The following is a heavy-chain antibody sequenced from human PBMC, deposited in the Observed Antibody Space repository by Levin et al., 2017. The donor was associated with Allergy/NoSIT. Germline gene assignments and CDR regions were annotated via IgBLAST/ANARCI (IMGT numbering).Heavy chain of an antibody. D-gene: IGHD4-17*01. V-gene: IGHV3-30*03. CDR2: ISHDGSHE. CDR1: GFPFISHG. CDR3: ARAIHRYGDFDHRGMDV. J-gene: IGHJ6*02. Sequence: GGSLRLSCAASGFPFISHGMHWVRQAPGKGLEWVAVISHDGSHEYYLDSVKGRFTISRDNSRNTLYLQMNSLRAEDTGLYYCARAIHRYGDFDHRGMDVWGQGTPVTVSS.